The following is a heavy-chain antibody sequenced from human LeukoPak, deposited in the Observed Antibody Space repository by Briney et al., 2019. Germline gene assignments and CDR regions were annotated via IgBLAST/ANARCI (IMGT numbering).Heavy chain of an antibody. Sequence: GGSLRLSCAASGFTFSSYAMHWVRQAPGKGREWVAVISYDGSNKYYADSVKGRFTISRDNSKNTLYLQMNSLRAEDTAVYYCAKDPLGYCSGGSCYDYWGQGTLVTVSS. CDR1: GFTFSSYA. D-gene: IGHD2-15*01. V-gene: IGHV3-30-3*01. J-gene: IGHJ4*02. CDR3: AKDPLGYCSGGSCYDY. CDR2: ISYDGSNK.